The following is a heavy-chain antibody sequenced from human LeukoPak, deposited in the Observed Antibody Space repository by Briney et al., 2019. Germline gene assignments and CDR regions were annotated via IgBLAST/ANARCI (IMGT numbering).Heavy chain of an antibody. CDR3: AKDRVDGSGSQFDS. Sequence: PGGSLRLSCEASGFSFSDYYMSWIRQPPGKGLEWVSSISGSGAMTYYADSVKGRFTISRDNAMDTLYLQMNSLRADDTAVYYCAKDRVDGSGSQFDSWGQGSLVTVSS. D-gene: IGHD3-10*01. J-gene: IGHJ4*02. CDR1: GFSFSDYY. V-gene: IGHV3-23*01. CDR2: ISGSGAMT.